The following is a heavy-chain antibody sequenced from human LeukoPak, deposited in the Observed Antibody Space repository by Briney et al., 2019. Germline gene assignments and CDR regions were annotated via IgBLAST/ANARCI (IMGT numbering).Heavy chain of an antibody. CDR1: GFTFSTHK. D-gene: IGHD5-12*01. CDR3: ARNSGYDTFDY. J-gene: IGHJ4*02. V-gene: IGHV3-21*01. Sequence: PGGSLRLSCAASGFTFSTHKMNWVRQAPGKGLEWVSSISDGSNDIYYAHSVKGRFTISRDNARNSLYLKMNSLRAEDTAVYFCARNSGYDTFDYWGQGSLVTVSS. CDR2: ISDGSNDI.